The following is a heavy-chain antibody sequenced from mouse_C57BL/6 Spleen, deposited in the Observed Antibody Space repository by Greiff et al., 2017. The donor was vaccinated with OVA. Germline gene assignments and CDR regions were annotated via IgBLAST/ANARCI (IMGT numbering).Heavy chain of an antibody. CDR2: IYPGDGDT. J-gene: IGHJ2*01. CDR3: ARDDYDGRHFDY. Sequence: VQLQQSGAELVKPGASVKISCKASGYAFSSYWMNWVKQRPGKGLEWIGQIYPGDGDTNYNGKFKGKATLTADKSSSTAYMQLSSLTSEDSAVYFCARDDYDGRHFDYWGQGTTLTVSS. D-gene: IGHD2-4*01. V-gene: IGHV1-80*01. CDR1: GYAFSSYW.